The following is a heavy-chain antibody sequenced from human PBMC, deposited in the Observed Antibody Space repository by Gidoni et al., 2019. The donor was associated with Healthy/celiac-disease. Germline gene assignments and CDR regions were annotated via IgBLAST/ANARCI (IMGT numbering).Heavy chain of an antibody. V-gene: IGHV5-51*01. CDR2: IYPGDSDT. D-gene: IGHD1-26*01. J-gene: IGHJ6*02. CDR1: GYSFTSYW. CDR3: ARSPIVGAAGYYYYYGMDV. Sequence: EVQLVQSGAEVKKPGESLKTSCKGSGYSFTSYWIGWVRQMPGKGLEWRGLIYPGDSDTRYSPSFQGQVTIAADKSISTAYLQWSSLKASDTAMYSCARSPIVGAAGYYYYYGMDVWGQGTTVTVSS.